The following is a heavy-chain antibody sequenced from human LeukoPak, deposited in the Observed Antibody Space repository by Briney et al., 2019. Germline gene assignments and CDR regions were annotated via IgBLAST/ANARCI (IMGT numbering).Heavy chain of an antibody. J-gene: IGHJ4*02. Sequence: PGGSLRLSCAASRFTFSSSAMSWVRQAPGKGLEWVSGITYSGGSTYYADSVKGRFTISRDNSKNTLYLQMNSLRAEDTAAYYCAKSGSGNFPFDYWGQGTLVTVSS. D-gene: IGHD1-26*01. V-gene: IGHV3-23*01. CDR2: ITYSGGST. CDR1: RFTFSSSA. CDR3: AKSGSGNFPFDY.